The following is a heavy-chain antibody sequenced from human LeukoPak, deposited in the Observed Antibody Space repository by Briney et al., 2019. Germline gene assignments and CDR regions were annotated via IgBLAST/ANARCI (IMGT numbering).Heavy chain of an antibody. CDR3: ARGLTYYDILTGYYTGGEFDY. J-gene: IGHJ4*02. D-gene: IGHD3-9*01. CDR1: GGSISSYY. V-gene: IGHV4-59*01. Sequence: PSETLSLTCTVSGGSISSYYWSWIRQPPGKGLEWIGYIYYSGSTNYNPSLKSRVTISVDTSKNQFSLKLSSVTAADTAVYYCARGLTYYDILTGYYTGGEFDYWGQGTLVTVSS. CDR2: IYYSGST.